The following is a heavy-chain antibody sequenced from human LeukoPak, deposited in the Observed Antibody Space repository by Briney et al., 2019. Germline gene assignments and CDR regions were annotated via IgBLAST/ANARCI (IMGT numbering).Heavy chain of an antibody. Sequence: GGSLRLSCAASGFTFSTYSMHWVRQAPGKGLEWLSYISSSSGTIYYADSVKGRFTISRDNAKNSLYLQMNSLRAEDTGVYYCARGGILRFTRHWFDPWGQGTLVTVSS. D-gene: IGHD3-3*02. CDR3: ARGGILRFTRHWFDP. CDR2: ISSSSGTI. V-gene: IGHV3-48*01. CDR1: GFTFSTYS. J-gene: IGHJ5*02.